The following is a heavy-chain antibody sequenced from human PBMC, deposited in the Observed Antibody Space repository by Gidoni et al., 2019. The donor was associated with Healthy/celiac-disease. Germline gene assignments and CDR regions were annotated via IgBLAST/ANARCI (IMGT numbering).Heavy chain of an antibody. V-gene: IGHV1-24*01. Sequence: QVQLVQSGAEVKKPGASVKVSCKVSGHPLTELFMHWVRQAPGQGLEWMGGFDPEDGETIYAQKFHGRVTMTEDTSTDTAYMELSSLRSEDTAVYYCATLLRGMVRGGPPYYYYYMDVWGKGTTVTVSS. CDR2: FDPEDGET. CDR3: ATLLRGMVRGGPPYYYYYMDV. D-gene: IGHD3-10*01. CDR1: GHPLTELF. J-gene: IGHJ6*03.